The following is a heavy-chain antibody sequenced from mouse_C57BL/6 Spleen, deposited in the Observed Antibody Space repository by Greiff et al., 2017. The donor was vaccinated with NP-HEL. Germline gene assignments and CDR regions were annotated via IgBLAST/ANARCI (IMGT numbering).Heavy chain of an antibody. CDR1: GYAFSSSW. CDR3: AETTVVAASWEDWFAY. J-gene: IGHJ3*01. D-gene: IGHD1-1*01. CDR2: IYPGDGDT. Sequence: QVQLQQSGPELVKPGASVKISCKASGYAFSSSWMNWVKQRPGKGLEWIGRIYPGDGDTNYNGKFKGKATLTADKSSSTAYMQLSSLTSEDSAVYVCAETTVVAASWEDWFAYWGQGTLVTVSA. V-gene: IGHV1-82*01.